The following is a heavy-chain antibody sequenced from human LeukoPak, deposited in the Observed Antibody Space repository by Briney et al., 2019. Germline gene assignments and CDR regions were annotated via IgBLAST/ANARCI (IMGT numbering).Heavy chain of an antibody. CDR2: IVSSSSTI. CDR3: AREDSYGTEYYYYGMDV. Sequence: GGSLRLSCAASGFTFSGYSMNWVRQAPGKGLEWLSYIVSSSSTISYADSVKGRFTISRDNAKNSLYLQMNSLRAEDTAVYYCAREDSYGTEYYYYGMDVWGQGTTVTVSS. CDR1: GFTFSGYS. D-gene: IGHD5-18*01. V-gene: IGHV3-48*01. J-gene: IGHJ6*02.